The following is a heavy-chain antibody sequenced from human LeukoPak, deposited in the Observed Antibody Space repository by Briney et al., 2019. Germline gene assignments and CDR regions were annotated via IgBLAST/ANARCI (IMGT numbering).Heavy chain of an antibody. D-gene: IGHD3-22*01. CDR2: IYYSGST. CDR1: GGSISSYY. Sequence: SETLSLTCTVSGGSISSYYWSWIRRPPGKGLEWIGYIYYSGSTNYNPSLKSRVTISVDTSKNQFSLKLSSVTAADTAVYYCARRYYDSSGYVFDYWGQGTLVTVSS. CDR3: ARRYYDSSGYVFDY. J-gene: IGHJ4*02. V-gene: IGHV4-59*08.